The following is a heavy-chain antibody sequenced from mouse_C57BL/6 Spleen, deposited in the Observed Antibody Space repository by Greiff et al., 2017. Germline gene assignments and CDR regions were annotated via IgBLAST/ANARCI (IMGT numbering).Heavy chain of an antibody. CDR2: IYPGSGST. J-gene: IGHJ1*03. CDR3: ARPPGSSYDWYFDV. Sequence: VQLQQPGAELVKPGASVKLSCKASGYTFTSYWITWVKQRPGQGLEWIGDIYPGSGSTNYNEKFKSKATLTVDTSSSTAYMQLSSLTSEDSAVXYCARPPGSSYDWYFDVWGTGTTVTVSS. D-gene: IGHD1-1*01. V-gene: IGHV1-55*01. CDR1: GYTFTSYW.